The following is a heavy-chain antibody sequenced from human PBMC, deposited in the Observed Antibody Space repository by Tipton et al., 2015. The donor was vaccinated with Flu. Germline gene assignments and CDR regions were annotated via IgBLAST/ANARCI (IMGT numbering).Heavy chain of an antibody. CDR2: IYYSGST. CDR1: GGSISSGGYY. V-gene: IGHV4-31*03. Sequence: TLSLTCTVSGGSISSGGYYWSWIRQHPGKGLEWIGYIYYSGSTYYSPSLKSRVTISVDTSKNQFSLKLSSVTAADTAVYYCARKGSGNRDNWFDPWGQGTLVTVSS. J-gene: IGHJ5*02. D-gene: IGHD3-10*01. CDR3: ARKGSGNRDNWFDP.